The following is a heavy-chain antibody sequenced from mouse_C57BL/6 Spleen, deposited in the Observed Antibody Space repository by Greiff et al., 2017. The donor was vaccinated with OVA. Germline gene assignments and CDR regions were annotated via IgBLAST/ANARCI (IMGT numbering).Heavy chain of an antibody. Sequence: QVQLQQPGAELVRPGSSVKLSCKASGYTFTSYWMHWVKQRPIQGLEWIGNIDPSDSETHYNQKFKDKATLTVDKSSSTAYMQLSSLTSEDSAVYYCARSGGYYGSLVFDVWGTGTTVTVSS. V-gene: IGHV1-52*01. D-gene: IGHD1-1*01. J-gene: IGHJ1*03. CDR2: IDPSDSET. CDR1: GYTFTSYW. CDR3: ARSGGYYGSLVFDV.